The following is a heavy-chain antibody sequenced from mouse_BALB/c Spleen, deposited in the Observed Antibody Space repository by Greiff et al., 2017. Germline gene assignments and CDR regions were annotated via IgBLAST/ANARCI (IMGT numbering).Heavy chain of an antibody. CDR1: GFTFSSFG. Sequence: EVMLVESGGGLVQPGGSRKLSCAASGFTFSSFGMHWVRQAPEKGLEWVAYISSGSSTIYYADTVKGRFTISRDNPKNTLFLQMTSLRSEDTAMYYCARDSYWYFDVWGAGTTVTVSS. J-gene: IGHJ1*01. CDR3: ARDSYWYFDV. V-gene: IGHV5-17*02. CDR2: ISSGSSTI.